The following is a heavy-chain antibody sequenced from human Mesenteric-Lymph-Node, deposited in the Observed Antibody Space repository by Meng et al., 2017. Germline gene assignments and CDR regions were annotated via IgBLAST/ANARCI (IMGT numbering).Heavy chain of an antibody. J-gene: IGHJ5*02. Sequence: QVHLVQSGAEGKKPGASVKVSCKASGYTFTTYAIHWVRQAPGQRLEWMGWINAGNGNTRYSQKFQGRVGITRDTSASTAYMELSSLRSEDTAVYYCARCIAVAGNWFDPWGQGTLVTVSS. CDR3: ARCIAVAGNWFDP. CDR2: INAGNGNT. CDR1: GYTFTTYA. D-gene: IGHD6-19*01. V-gene: IGHV1-3*01.